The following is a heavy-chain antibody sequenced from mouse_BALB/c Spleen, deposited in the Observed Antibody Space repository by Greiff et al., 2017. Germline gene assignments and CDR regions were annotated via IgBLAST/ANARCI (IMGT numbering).Heavy chain of an antibody. V-gene: IGHV1-7*01. D-gene: IGHD4-1*02. J-gene: IGHJ2*01. Sequence: QVQLKQSGAELVKPGASVKMSCKASGYTFTSYWMHWVKQRPGQGLEWIGYINPSTGYTEYNQKFKDKATLTADKSSSTAYMQLSSLTSEDSAVYYCARPTGTWYFDYWGQGTTLTVSS. CDR2: INPSTGYT. CDR3: ARPTGTWYFDY. CDR1: GYTFTSYW.